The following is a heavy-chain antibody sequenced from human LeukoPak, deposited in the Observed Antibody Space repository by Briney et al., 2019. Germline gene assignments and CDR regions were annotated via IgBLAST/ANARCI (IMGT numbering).Heavy chain of an antibody. V-gene: IGHV3-74*01. CDR2: INTDGTTT. CDR1: GFTFSSYW. D-gene: IGHD2-2*01. Sequence: GGSLRLSCAASGFTFSSYWVNWVRQAPGKGLMWVSHINTDGTTTTYADSVRGRFTVSRDNAKNTLYLEMSRLRAEDTAVYFCTRDNAYMFDYWGQGTQVAVSS. CDR3: TRDNAYMFDY. J-gene: IGHJ4*02.